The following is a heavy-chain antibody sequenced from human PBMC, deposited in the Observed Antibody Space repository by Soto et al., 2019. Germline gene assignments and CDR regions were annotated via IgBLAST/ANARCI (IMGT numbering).Heavy chain of an antibody. V-gene: IGHV1-18*04. Sequence: QVQLVQSGAEVKKPGASVKVSCKASGYTFISYGISWVRQAPGQGLEWMGWISAYNGNTNYAQKVQGRVTMTTHTSTSTAYMELKSLRSDDTAVYYCARDFVPGRMVRGVSAFDIWGQGTMVTVSS. CDR3: ARDFVPGRMVRGVSAFDI. D-gene: IGHD3-10*01. J-gene: IGHJ3*02. CDR1: GYTFISYG. CDR2: ISAYNGNT.